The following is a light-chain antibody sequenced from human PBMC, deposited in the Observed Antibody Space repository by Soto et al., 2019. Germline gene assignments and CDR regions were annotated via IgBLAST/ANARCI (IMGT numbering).Light chain of an antibody. CDR1: SGDVGGYKY. CDR3: SSYTSSGSLV. J-gene: IGLJ1*01. V-gene: IGLV2-14*01. CDR2: DVN. Sequence: QSALTQPASVSGSPGQSITISCTGTSGDVGGYKYVSWYQQYPGKAPKLMIYDVNTRPSGVSNRFSGSKSGNTASLTISGLQAEDEADYYCSSYTSSGSLVFGSGTKVTVL.